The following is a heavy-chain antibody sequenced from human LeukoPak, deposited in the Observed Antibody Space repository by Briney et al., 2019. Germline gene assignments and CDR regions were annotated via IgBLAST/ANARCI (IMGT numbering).Heavy chain of an antibody. CDR2: INQDANER. CDR1: GLTFGNYW. J-gene: IGHJ4*02. CDR3: AAGGSFDY. D-gene: IGHD5-12*01. V-gene: IGHV3-7*01. Sequence: GGSLRLSCAVSGLTFGNYWMSWVRQAPGKGLEWVANINQDANERYYVDSVKGRFTISRDNAKNSLYLQVNSLRAEDTAVYYCAAGGSFDYWGQGALVTVSS.